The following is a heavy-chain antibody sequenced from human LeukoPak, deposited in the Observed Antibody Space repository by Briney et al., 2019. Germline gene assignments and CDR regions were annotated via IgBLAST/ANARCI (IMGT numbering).Heavy chain of an antibody. Sequence: GGSLRLACAAPGFTFSSYGMHWVRQAPGKGLEWVAVISYDGSNKYYADSVKDGFTISRDNSKNTLYLQMNSLRAEDTAVYYCAKSGGSGSYFLPFDYWGKGPLVTVSS. CDR1: GFTFSSYG. D-gene: IGHD3-10*01. CDR3: AKSGGSGSYFLPFDY. J-gene: IGHJ4*02. CDR2: ISYDGSNK. V-gene: IGHV3-30*18.